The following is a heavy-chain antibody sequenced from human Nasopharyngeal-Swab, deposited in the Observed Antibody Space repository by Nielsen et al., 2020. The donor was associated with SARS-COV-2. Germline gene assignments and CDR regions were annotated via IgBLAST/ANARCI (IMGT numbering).Heavy chain of an antibody. CDR3: ARFPTGSYYHRRGGFDY. Sequence: SETLSLTCTVSGGSISSGDYYWGWIRQPPGKGLEWIGSIYYSGSTYYNPSLKSRVTISVDTSKNQFSLKLSSVTAADTAVYYCARFPTGSYYHRRGGFDYWGQGTLVTVSS. CDR2: IYYSGST. J-gene: IGHJ4*02. V-gene: IGHV4-39*01. D-gene: IGHD1-26*01. CDR1: GGSISSGDYY.